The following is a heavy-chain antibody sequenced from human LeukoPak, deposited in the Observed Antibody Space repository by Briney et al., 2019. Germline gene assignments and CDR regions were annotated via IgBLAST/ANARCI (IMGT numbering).Heavy chain of an antibody. V-gene: IGHV4-31*03. D-gene: IGHD4-17*01. CDR2: IYYSGST. CDR3: ARVGAVTTRGWNYFDY. CDR1: GGSISSGGYY. Sequence: PSETLSLTCTVSGGSISSGGYYWSWIRQHPGKGLEWIGYIYYSGSTYYNPSLKGRVTISVDTSKNQFSLNLSSVTAADTAVYHCARVGAVTTRGWNYFDYWGQGTLVTVSS. J-gene: IGHJ4*02.